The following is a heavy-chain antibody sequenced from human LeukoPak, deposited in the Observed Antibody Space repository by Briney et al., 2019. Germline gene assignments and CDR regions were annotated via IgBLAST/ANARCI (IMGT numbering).Heavy chain of an antibody. CDR2: VSVSGDTT. V-gene: IGHV3-23*01. CDR1: GFTFSNCA. Sequence: GGSLRLSCAASGFTFSNCAMSWVRQAPGKGLEWVSVVSVSGDTTYYAESVKGRFTISRDNSKNTLYLQMNSLRGEDTAVYYCSKLEGVVGARHFDSWGQGTQVTVSS. D-gene: IGHD1-26*01. J-gene: IGHJ4*02. CDR3: SKLEGVVGARHFDS.